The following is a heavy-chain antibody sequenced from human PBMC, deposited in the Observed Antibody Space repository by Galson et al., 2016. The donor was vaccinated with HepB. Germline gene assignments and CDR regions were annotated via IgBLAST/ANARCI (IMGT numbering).Heavy chain of an antibody. CDR2: IGGSGGRT. D-gene: IGHD5-12*01. CDR1: GFTFSSYA. J-gene: IGHJ3*02. V-gene: IGHV3-23*01. Sequence: LRLSCAASGFTFSSYAMTWVRQPPGKGLEWVSTIGGSGGRTYYADSAKGRFTISRDNAKNSLYLQMNSLRAEDTAVYFCARDPGYSAFDIWGQGTMVTVSS. CDR3: ARDPGYSAFDI.